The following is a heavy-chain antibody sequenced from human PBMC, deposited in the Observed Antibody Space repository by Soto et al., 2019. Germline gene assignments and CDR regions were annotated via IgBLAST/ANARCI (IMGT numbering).Heavy chain of an antibody. CDR2: IRPKVYGATT. Sequence: PGGSLILSCTASGFTFGDYPVRWFRQAPGQGLEWVGFIRPKVYGATTEYAASVKGRFSIARDDATRIASLQMQSVEAADTAMYYCTRDKFPPYTTRWYGSDYWGQGTLVTVSS. CDR1: GFTFGDYP. V-gene: IGHV3-49*03. J-gene: IGHJ4*02. D-gene: IGHD6-13*01. CDR3: TRDKFPPYTTRWYGSDY.